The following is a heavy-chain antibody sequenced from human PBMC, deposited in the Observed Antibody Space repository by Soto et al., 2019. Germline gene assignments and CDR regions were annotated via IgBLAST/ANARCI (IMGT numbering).Heavy chain of an antibody. CDR3: ARTYCTTATGGSWFDS. CDR2: IHPRDTYA. CDR1: GYTFTTFW. J-gene: IGHJ5*01. Sequence: PGESLKISCTGLGYTFTTFWISWEREIRGEGMEWNWRIHPRDTYATHTPPYQGNDTISGHNETPTPSLQELSHKPSDAAMYFCARTYCTTATGGSWFDSWGQGTLVTVSS. D-gene: IGHD2-8*01. V-gene: IGHV5-10-1*01.